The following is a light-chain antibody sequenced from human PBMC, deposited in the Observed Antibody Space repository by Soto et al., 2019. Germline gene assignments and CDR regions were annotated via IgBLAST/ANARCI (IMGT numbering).Light chain of an antibody. CDR3: QKYGSSPLVT. V-gene: IGKV3-20*01. Sequence: VVLTQSPGTLSLSPGERATLSCRASQSVSSSYLAWYQQKPGQAPRLLIYGASSRATGISDRFSGSGSGTDFSLTISIQEPEDFAVYYCQKYGSSPLVTFGQGTRLEIK. J-gene: IGKJ5*01. CDR1: QSVSSSY. CDR2: GAS.